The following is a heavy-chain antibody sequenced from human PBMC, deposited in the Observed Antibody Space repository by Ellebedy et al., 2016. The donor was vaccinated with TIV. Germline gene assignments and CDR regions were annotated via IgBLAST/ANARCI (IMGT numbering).Heavy chain of an antibody. CDR1: GGSFSGYY. D-gene: IGHD1-26*01. Sequence: SETLSLXXAVYGGSFSGYYWSWIRQPPGKGLEWIGEINHSGSTNYNPSLKSRVTISVDTSKNQFSLKLSSVTAADTAVYYCARVLNIVGATTGAYYYGMDVWGQGTTVTVSS. CDR3: ARVLNIVGATTGAYYYGMDV. V-gene: IGHV4-34*01. CDR2: INHSGST. J-gene: IGHJ6*02.